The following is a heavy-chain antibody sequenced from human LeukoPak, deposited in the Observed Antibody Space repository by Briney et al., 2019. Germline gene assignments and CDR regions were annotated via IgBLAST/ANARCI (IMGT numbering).Heavy chain of an antibody. Sequence: ASVKVSCKASEYTFTDYHIHWVRQAPGQGLEWMGRINPYSGGTHYSQEFQGRVTMTRDTSISTAYMEVSSLRSDDTALYYCANQQFASVRAFDYWGQGTLVTVSS. V-gene: IGHV1-2*06. D-gene: IGHD6-6*01. CDR2: INPYSGGT. J-gene: IGHJ4*02. CDR3: ANQQFASVRAFDY. CDR1: EYTFTDYH.